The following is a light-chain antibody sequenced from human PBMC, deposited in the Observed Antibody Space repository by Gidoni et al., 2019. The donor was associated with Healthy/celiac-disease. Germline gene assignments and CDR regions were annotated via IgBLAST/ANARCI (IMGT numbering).Light chain of an antibody. V-gene: IGKV4-1*01. CDR2: WAS. Sequence: DIVMTQSPASLAVSLAGRATINCKSSQSVLYSSNNKNYLAWYQQKPGQPPKRLIYWASTREYGVPDRVSGSGSETDFTLTASSLQAKVGAVYYCQQYYSTPSFGQGTKVEIK. J-gene: IGKJ1*01. CDR3: QQYYSTPS. CDR1: QSVLYSSNNKNY.